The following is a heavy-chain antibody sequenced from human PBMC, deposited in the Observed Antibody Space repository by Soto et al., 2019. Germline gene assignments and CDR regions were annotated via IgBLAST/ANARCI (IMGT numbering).Heavy chain of an antibody. CDR2: ISSYGSDT. CDR3: ASNYAYAEGYYWYGIDV. D-gene: IGHD3-16*01. CDR1: GFTFSRYW. V-gene: IGHV3-74*01. J-gene: IGHJ6*02. Sequence: EVQLVESGGGLVLPGGSLRLSCAASGFTFSRYWMHWVRQAPGKGLVWVSRISSYGSDTHYADSVKGRFTISRDNAKNTLYLQRKSLGADDTAVYYCASNYAYAEGYYWYGIDVWGQGTTVTVSS.